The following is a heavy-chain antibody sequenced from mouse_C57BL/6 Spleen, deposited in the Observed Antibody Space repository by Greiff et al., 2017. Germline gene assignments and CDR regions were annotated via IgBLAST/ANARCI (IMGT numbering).Heavy chain of an antibody. Sequence: QVQLKESGAELVRPGASVKLSCKASGYTFTDYYINWVKQRPGQGLEWIARIYPGSGNTYYNEKFKGKATLTAEKSSSTAYMQLSSLTSEDSAVYFCARGNWGEDYWGKGTTLTVSS. V-gene: IGHV1-76*01. D-gene: IGHD4-1*01. CDR1: GYTFTDYY. CDR3: ARGNWGEDY. CDR2: IYPGSGNT. J-gene: IGHJ2*01.